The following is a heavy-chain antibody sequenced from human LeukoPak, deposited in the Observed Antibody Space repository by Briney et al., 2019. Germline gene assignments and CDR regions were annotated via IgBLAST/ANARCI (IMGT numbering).Heavy chain of an antibody. D-gene: IGHD2-21*01. CDR2: AVYSESS. V-gene: IGHV4-39*01. Sequence: WETLSLTCTVSGGSISSYSYYWGWIRQPPGKGLEWIVSAVYSESSYYNPSLTCRVTISVDTSKNQFSLMLTSVTAADTAVYYCARIPSYYYYYMDVWGKGTTVTVP. J-gene: IGHJ6*03. CDR1: GGSISSYSYY. CDR3: ARIPSYYYYYMDV.